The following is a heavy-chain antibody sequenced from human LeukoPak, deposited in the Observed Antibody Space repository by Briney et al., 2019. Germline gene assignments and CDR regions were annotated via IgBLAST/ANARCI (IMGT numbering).Heavy chain of an antibody. CDR1: GDSVSGTSYY. CDR2: IYYSGNT. Sequence: PSETLSLTCTVSGDSVSGTSYYWGWIRQPPGKGLEWIGSIYYSGNTYYNPSLKSRVTISMGTSKNQFSLKLSYVTAADTAVYYCARRAVYGDYGYWGQGTLVTVSS. V-gene: IGHV4-39*01. D-gene: IGHD4-17*01. CDR3: ARRAVYGDYGY. J-gene: IGHJ4*02.